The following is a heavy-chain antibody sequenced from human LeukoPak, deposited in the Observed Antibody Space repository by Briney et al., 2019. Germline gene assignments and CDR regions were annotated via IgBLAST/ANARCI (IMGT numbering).Heavy chain of an antibody. Sequence: SETLSLTCTVSGGSISSGGYYWSWIRQHPGKGLEWIGYIYYSGSTNYNPSLKSRVTISVDTSKNQFSLKLSSVTAADTAVYYCARSEVSSTIDWFDPWGQGTLVTVSS. CDR2: IYYSGST. D-gene: IGHD5/OR15-5a*01. J-gene: IGHJ5*02. CDR3: ARSEVSSTIDWFDP. CDR1: GGSISSGGYY. V-gene: IGHV4-61*08.